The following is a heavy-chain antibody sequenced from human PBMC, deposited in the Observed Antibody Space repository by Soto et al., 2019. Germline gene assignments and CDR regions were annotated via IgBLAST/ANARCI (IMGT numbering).Heavy chain of an antibody. CDR1: GFTFSSYA. V-gene: IGHV3-23*01. D-gene: IGHD6-13*01. Sequence: EVQLLESGGGLVQPGGSLRLSCAASGFTFSSYAMSWVRQAPGKGLEWVSAISGSGGSTYYADSVKGRFTISRDNSKNTLYLQMNSLRAEDTAVYYCAKAGYSSSGRAGCYCMDVWGQGTTVTVSS. CDR3: AKAGYSSSGRAGCYCMDV. J-gene: IGHJ6*02. CDR2: ISGSGGST.